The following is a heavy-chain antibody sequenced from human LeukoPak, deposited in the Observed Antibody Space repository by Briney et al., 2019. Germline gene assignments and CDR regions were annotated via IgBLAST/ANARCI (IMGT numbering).Heavy chain of an antibody. Sequence: KSGGSLRLSCAASGFTFSDYYMSWIRQAPGKGLEWVSSISTSSIYIYYADSVKGRFTISRDNAKNSLYLQMNSLRAEDTAVYYCARNLYTMGSTDAFDIWGQGTMVTVSS. D-gene: IGHD1-26*01. CDR1: GFTFSDYY. J-gene: IGHJ3*02. CDR3: ARNLYTMGSTDAFDI. V-gene: IGHV3-11*06. CDR2: ISTSSIYI.